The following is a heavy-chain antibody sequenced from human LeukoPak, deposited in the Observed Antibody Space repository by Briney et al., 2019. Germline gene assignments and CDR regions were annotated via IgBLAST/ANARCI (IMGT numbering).Heavy chain of an antibody. J-gene: IGHJ4*02. V-gene: IGHV7-4-1*02. CDR2: MNTNTGNP. Sequence: GASVKVSCKASGYTFTSYAMNWVRQAPGQGLEWMGWMNTNTGNPTYAQGFTGRFVFSLDTSVSTAYLQISSLKAEDTAVYYCAKERVSSTTCYRFDYWGQGTLVAVSS. CDR1: GYTFTSYA. D-gene: IGHD2-2*01. CDR3: AKERVSSTTCYRFDY.